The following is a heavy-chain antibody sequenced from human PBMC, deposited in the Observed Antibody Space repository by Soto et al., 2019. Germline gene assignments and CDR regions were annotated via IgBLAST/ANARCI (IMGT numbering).Heavy chain of an antibody. Sequence: SVKVSCKASGGTFSSYAISWVRQAPGQGXEWMGGIIPIFGTANYAQKFQGRVTITADESTSTAYMELSSLRSEDTAVYYCARGTLRDFWSGYPYGMDVWGQGTTVTVSS. CDR1: GGTFSSYA. CDR2: IIPIFGTA. CDR3: ARGTLRDFWSGYPYGMDV. D-gene: IGHD3-3*01. V-gene: IGHV1-69*13. J-gene: IGHJ6*02.